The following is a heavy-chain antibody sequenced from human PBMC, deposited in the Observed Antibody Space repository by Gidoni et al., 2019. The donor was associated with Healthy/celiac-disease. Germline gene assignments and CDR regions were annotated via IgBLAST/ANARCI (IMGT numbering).Heavy chain of an antibody. CDR1: GFTCSSYG. Sequence: QVQLVESGGGVVQPGRSMRLSCAASGFTCSSYGMHWVRQAPGQGLEWVAVIWYDGSNKDYADSVKGRFTIARDNSKNTLYLQMNSLRAEDTAVYYCAREMGYCSSTSCWFDPWGQGTLVTVSS. CDR2: IWYDGSNK. D-gene: IGHD2-2*01. CDR3: AREMGYCSSTSCWFDP. J-gene: IGHJ5*02. V-gene: IGHV3-33*01.